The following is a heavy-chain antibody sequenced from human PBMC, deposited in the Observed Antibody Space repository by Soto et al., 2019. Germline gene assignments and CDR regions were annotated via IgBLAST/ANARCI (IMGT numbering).Heavy chain of an antibody. J-gene: IGHJ6*02. Sequence: GGSLRLSCAASGFTFNDYTMHWVRQVPGEGLEWVSLISWDGGSTDYADSVKGRFTISRDNSKNSLYLQMNSLRIEDTALYYCVKGSRIVVVPATPYGMDVWGQGTTVTVSS. V-gene: IGHV3-43*01. CDR1: GFTFNDYT. D-gene: IGHD2-2*01. CDR3: VKGSRIVVVPATPYGMDV. CDR2: ISWDGGST.